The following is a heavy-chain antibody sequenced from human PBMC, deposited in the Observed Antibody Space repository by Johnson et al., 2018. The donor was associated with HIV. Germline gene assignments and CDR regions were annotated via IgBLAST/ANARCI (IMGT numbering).Heavy chain of an antibody. CDR2: IRSKAYGGTT. CDR3: TRDTPLYSSSRSDAFDI. J-gene: IGHJ3*02. D-gene: IGHD3-22*01. CDR1: GFTFGDYA. Sequence: VQLVESGGGVVQPGGSLRLSCTGSGFTFGDYAMSWFRQAPGKGLEWVGFIRSKAYGGTTQYAASVKGRFTFSRDDSKSIAYLQMNSLKTQDTGVYYCTRDTPLYSSSRSDAFDIWGQGTMVTVSS. V-gene: IGHV3-49*03.